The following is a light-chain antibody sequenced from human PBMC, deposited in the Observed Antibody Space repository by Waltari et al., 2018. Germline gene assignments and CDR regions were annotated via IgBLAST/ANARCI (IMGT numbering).Light chain of an antibody. CDR1: SSNVGSNT. CDR2: SNN. CDR3: AAWDDSLNGQV. J-gene: IGLJ1*01. Sequence: QSVLTQPPSASGTPGQRVAIPCSGSSSNVGSNTVNWYQQLPGPAPKLLIYSNNQRPSGVPDRFSGSKSGTSASLAISGLQSEDEADYYCAAWDDSLNGQVFGTGTKVTVL. V-gene: IGLV1-44*01.